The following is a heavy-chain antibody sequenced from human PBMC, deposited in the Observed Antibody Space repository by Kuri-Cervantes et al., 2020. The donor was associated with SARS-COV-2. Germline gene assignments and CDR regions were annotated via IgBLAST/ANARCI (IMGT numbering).Heavy chain of an antibody. D-gene: IGHD5-18*01. CDR2: IYHSGST. CDR3: ARTARHFDL. V-gene: IGHV4-38-2*02. J-gene: IGHJ2*01. Sequence: LSCTVSGYSISSGYYWGWIRQPPGKGLEWIGSIYHSGSTYYNPSLKSRVTISVDTSKNQFSLKLSSVTAADTAVYYCARTARHFDLWGRGTLVTVSS. CDR1: GYSISSGYY.